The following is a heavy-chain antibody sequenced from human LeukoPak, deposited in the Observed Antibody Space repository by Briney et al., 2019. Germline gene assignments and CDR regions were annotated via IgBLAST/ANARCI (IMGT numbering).Heavy chain of an antibody. J-gene: IGHJ6*02. CDR1: GYTFTSYA. D-gene: IGHD2-2*01. V-gene: IGHV1-3*01. CDR3: ARGAAVVPAAMRSVYYYYGMDV. Sequence: GASVKVSCKASGYTFTSYAMHWVRQAPGQRLEWMGWINAGNGNTKYSQKFQGRVTITRDTSASTAYMGLSSLRSEDTAVYYCARGAAVVPAAMRSVYYYYGMDVWGQGTTVTVSS. CDR2: INAGNGNT.